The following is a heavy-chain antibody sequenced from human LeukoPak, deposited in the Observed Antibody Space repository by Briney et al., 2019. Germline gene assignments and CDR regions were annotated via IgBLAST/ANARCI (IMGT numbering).Heavy chain of an antibody. V-gene: IGHV4-61*02. CDR3: ARDLWDDYYTGLGY. CDR2: IYTSGST. Sequence: PSETLSLTCTVSGGSLSSGSYYWSWLRQPAGKGLEWIGRIYTSGSTNYNPSLKSRVTISVDTSKNQFSLKLSSVTAADTAVYYCARDLWDDYYTGLGYWGQGTLVTVSS. J-gene: IGHJ4*02. CDR1: GGSLSSGSYY. D-gene: IGHD1-26*01.